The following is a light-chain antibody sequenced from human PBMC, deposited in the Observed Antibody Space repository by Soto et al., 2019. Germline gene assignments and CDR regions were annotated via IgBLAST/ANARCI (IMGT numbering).Light chain of an antibody. CDR2: GAS. V-gene: IGKV3-20*01. Sequence: ENVLTQSPATLSWPPGKKPPPPSRASQPVAGSFLAWYQQKRGQAPRLLIYGASNRATGIPDRFSGSGSGADFTLTINRLEPEDFAVYYCQQFETFGGGTKVEIK. CDR1: QPVAGSF. CDR3: QQFET. J-gene: IGKJ4*01.